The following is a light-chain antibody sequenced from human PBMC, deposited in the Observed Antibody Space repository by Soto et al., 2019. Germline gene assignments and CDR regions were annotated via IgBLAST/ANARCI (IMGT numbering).Light chain of an antibody. CDR2: DAS. J-gene: IGKJ1*01. CDR1: QSLSGW. CDR3: QQYNSYPWT. V-gene: IGKV1-5*01. Sequence: DIQMTQSPATLSASVGDRVTITCRASQSLSGWLAWYQRKPGKAPKLLIYDASSLESGVPSRFSGSGSGTEFALTISSLQPDDFATYYCQQYNSYPWTFGQGTKVEIK.